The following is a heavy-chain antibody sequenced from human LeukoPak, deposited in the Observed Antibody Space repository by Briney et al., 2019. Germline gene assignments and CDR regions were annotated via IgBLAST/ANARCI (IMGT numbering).Heavy chain of an antibody. CDR2: IYTSGST. CDR1: GGSISSYY. CDR3: AREGYCSSTSCYTGGNWFDP. D-gene: IGHD2-2*02. V-gene: IGHV4-4*07. J-gene: IGHJ5*02. Sequence: PSETLSLTCTVSGGSISSYYWSWIRQPAGKGLEWIGRIYTSGSTNYNPSLKSRVTMSVDTSKNQFSLKLSSVTAADTAVYYCAREGYCSSTSCYTGGNWFDPWGQGTLVTVSS.